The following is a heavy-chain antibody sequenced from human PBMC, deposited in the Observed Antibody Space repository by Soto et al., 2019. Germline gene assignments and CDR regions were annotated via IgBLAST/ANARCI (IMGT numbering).Heavy chain of an antibody. CDR2: IRGKTYGGTT. V-gene: IGHV3-49*04. J-gene: IGHJ4*02. CDR1: GFTFGDFA. Sequence: PGGSLRLSCSTSGFTFGDFALSWVRQAPGRGLEWIGIIRGKTYGGTTEYAASVKGRFTISKDDSNSVAYLQMDSLKAEDTAMYYCAKEFSTSRLGFDYWGLGTLVTVSS. CDR3: AKEFSTSRLGFDY.